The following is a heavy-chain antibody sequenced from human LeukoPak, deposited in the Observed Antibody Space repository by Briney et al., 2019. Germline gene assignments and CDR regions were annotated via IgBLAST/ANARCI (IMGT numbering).Heavy chain of an antibody. J-gene: IGHJ4*02. D-gene: IGHD5-24*01. CDR2: ISSSGSTI. V-gene: IGHV3-48*03. CDR3: ARDRSPYGYSQFDY. Sequence: GGSLRLSCAASGFTFSSYEMNWVRQAPGKGLEWVSYISSSGSTIYYADSVKGRFTISRDNAKNSLYLQMNSLRAEDTAVYYCARDRSPYGYSQFDYWGQGTLVTVSS. CDR1: GFTFSSYE.